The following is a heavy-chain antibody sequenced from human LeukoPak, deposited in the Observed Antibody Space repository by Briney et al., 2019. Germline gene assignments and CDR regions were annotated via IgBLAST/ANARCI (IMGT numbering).Heavy chain of an antibody. Sequence: PSETLSLTCTVSGGSISSYYWSWVRQPPGKGLEWIGFVYYTGSTNYSPSLKSRVTISVDTSKNQFSLKLSSVTAADTAVYYCARTVIGYCSSTSCPFDYWGQGTLVTVSS. J-gene: IGHJ4*02. CDR2: VYYTGST. CDR3: ARTVIGYCSSTSCPFDY. V-gene: IGHV4-59*12. CDR1: GGSISSYY. D-gene: IGHD2-2*01.